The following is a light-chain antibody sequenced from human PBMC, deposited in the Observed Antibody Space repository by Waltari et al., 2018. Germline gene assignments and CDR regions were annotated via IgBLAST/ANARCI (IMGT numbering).Light chain of an antibody. Sequence: EIVSTQSPATLPFSPGERATLSCRASQSVSYYLAWYQQRPGQAPRLLIYDTSHRATGIPDRFSGSGSETDFTLTISSLEPEDFAVYYCQQRRNWPLTFGGGTKVEIK. V-gene: IGKV3-11*01. CDR3: QQRRNWPLT. J-gene: IGKJ4*01. CDR2: DTS. CDR1: QSVSYY.